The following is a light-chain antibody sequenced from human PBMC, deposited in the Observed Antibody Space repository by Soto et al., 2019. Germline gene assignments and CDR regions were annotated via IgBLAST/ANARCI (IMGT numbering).Light chain of an antibody. CDR3: KQYKNWHRT. CDR2: GAS. V-gene: IGKV3-15*01. CDR1: ESVDIN. Sequence: EIVLTQSPATLSVSPGERVTLSCRASESVDINLAWYQQKPGPAPRLLIYGASTRATDMPGTFSGRGSGTEFTLTISSLQSEDFAVYYCKQYKNWHRTFGQGTKVDIK. J-gene: IGKJ1*01.